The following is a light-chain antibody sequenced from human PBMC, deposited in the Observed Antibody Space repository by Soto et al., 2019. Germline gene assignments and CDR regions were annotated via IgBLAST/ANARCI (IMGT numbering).Light chain of an antibody. CDR3: QQSYSTPFT. V-gene: IGKV1-39*01. CDR1: QSVNTY. J-gene: IGKJ2*01. Sequence: DIQMTQSPSSLSASVGDRVTITCRATQSVNTYLNWYQHKSGRPPKLLIYSASSLRGGVPSRFSGSGSGTDFTLTISSLQPEDFATYYCQQSYSTPFTFGQGTDLEIK. CDR2: SAS.